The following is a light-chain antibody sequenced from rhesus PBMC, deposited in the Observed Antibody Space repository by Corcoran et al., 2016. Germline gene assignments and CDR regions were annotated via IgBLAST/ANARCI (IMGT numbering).Light chain of an antibody. V-gene: IGKV1-43*02. CDR3: LQYNSDPYS. Sequence: DIQMTQSPSSLSASVGDRVTITCRASQGISTYLNWYQQKPGKAPKRLIYAASSVESGVPSRFSGSGSGTDFTLTISSLQPEDFATYYCLQYNSDPYSFGQGTKVEIK. CDR1: QGISTY. CDR2: AAS. J-gene: IGKJ2*01.